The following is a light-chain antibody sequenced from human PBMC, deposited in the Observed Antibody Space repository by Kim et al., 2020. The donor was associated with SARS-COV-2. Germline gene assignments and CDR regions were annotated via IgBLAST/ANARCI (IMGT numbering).Light chain of an antibody. J-gene: IGKJ1*01. V-gene: IGKV1-5*03. CDR1: QSISPW. CDR3: QHYHNYWKT. Sequence: IQMTQSPSTLPASLGDRVTITCRASQSISPWLAWYQQRPGRAPKLLIYQTSRLESGVPSRFSGSGSGTEFTLTISGLQPDDFGTYYCQHYHNYWKTFGQGTKVDIK. CDR2: QTS.